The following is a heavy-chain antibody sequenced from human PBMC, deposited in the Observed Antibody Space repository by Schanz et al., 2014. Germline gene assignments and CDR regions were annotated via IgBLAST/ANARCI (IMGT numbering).Heavy chain of an antibody. D-gene: IGHD3-22*01. CDR2: INSDDTTK. CDR1: GFTFSSYW. Sequence: EVQVVESGGGLVQPGGSLRLSCAASGFTFSSYWMHWVRQAPGKGLVWVSRINSDDTTKTYADSVKGRFTISRDNGEDTTYLQMNSLRVEDPGVYYSAKSYDTSGYSGFDYWGQGTLVTVSS. J-gene: IGHJ4*02. V-gene: IGHV3-74*02. CDR3: AKSYDTSGYSGFDY.